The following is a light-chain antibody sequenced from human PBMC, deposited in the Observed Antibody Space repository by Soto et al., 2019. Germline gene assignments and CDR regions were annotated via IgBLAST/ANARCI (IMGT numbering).Light chain of an antibody. CDR2: STN. CDR1: SAPISTTYY. CDR3: VLYMGSGAYL. Sequence: QAVVIQESSLSVSPGGTVTLTCGLRSAPISTTYYPAWYQQTPGQAPRTLIYSTNTRSSGVPDRFSGSIRGNKAALTITGAQAEDEAEYHSVLYMGSGAYLFGPGTKLTVL. V-gene: IGLV8-61*01. J-gene: IGLJ1*01.